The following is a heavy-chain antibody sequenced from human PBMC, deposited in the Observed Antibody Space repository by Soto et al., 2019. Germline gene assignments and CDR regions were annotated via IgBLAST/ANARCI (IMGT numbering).Heavy chain of an antibody. Sequence: SETLSLTCTVSGGSISSYYWSWIRQPAGKGLEWIGRIYTSGSTNYNPSLKSRVTMSVGTSKNQFSLKLSSVTAADTAVYYCARVVVAGPSYYYYYGMDVWGQGTTVTVSS. CDR3: ARVVVAGPSYYYYYGMDV. V-gene: IGHV4-4*07. J-gene: IGHJ6*02. CDR1: GGSISSYY. CDR2: IYTSGST. D-gene: IGHD2-15*01.